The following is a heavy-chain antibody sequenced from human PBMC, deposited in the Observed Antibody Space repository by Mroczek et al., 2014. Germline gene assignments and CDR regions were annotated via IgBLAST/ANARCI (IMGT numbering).Heavy chain of an antibody. J-gene: IGHJ2*01. CDR3: ARGPSPNIVVVPAANFHWYFDL. CDR1: GFTFSSYG. V-gene: IGHV3-33*01. D-gene: IGHD2-2*01. CDR2: IWYDGSNK. Sequence: QVQLQQSGGGVVQPGRSLRLSCAASGFTFSSYGMHWVRQAPGKGLEWVAVIWYDGSNKYYADSVKGRFTISRDNSKNTLYLQMNSLRAEDTAVYYCARGPSPNIVVVPAANFHWYFDLWGRGTLVTVSS.